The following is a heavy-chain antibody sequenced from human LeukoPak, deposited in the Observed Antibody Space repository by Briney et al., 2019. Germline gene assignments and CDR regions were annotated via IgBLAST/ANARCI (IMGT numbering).Heavy chain of an antibody. V-gene: IGHV1-69*05. D-gene: IGHD1-26*01. J-gene: IGHJ4*02. Sequence: ASVKVSCKASGGTFSSYAISWVRQAPGQGLEWMGGIIPIFGTANYAQKFQGRVTITTDESTSTAYMELSSLRSEDTAVYYCVRVRWEAVTRYLFDSWGQGTLVTVSS. CDR3: VRVRWEAVTRYLFDS. CDR2: IIPIFGTA. CDR1: GGTFSSYA.